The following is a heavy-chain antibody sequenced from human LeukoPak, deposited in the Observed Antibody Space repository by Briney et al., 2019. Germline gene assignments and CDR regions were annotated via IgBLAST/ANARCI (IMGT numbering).Heavy chain of an antibody. CDR3: ARDQSGDYVWGSYRTFDY. CDR1: GYTFTSYG. V-gene: IGHV1-18*01. Sequence: ASVKVSCKASGYTFTSYGISWVRQAPGQGLEWMGWISAYNGNTNYAQKLQGRVTMTTDTSTSTAYMELRSLRSDDTAVYYCARDQSGDYVWGSYRTFDYWGQGTLVTVSS. J-gene: IGHJ4*02. CDR2: ISAYNGNT. D-gene: IGHD3-16*02.